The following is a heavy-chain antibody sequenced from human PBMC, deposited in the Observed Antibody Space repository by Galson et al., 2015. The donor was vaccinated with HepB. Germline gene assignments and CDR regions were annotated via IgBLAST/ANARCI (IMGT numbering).Heavy chain of an antibody. CDR2: IFGGDST. D-gene: IGHD2/OR15-2a*01. CDR3: ARGLGTRFSNSWYFYDGMDV. V-gene: IGHV3-66*01. J-gene: IGHJ6*02. Sequence: SLRLSCAASGFIVSSHYMTWVRQTPGRGLEWVSVIFGGDSTYYEDSVKGRFTISRDNSKNTVYLQMNSLGAGDSALYYCARGLGTRFSNSWYFYDGMDVWGQGTTVIVSS. CDR1: GFIVSSHY.